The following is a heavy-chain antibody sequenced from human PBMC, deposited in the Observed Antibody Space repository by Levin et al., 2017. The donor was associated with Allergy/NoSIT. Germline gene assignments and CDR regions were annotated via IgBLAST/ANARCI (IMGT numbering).Heavy chain of an antibody. D-gene: IGHD2-2*01. CDR1: GGSFRGYY. CDR3: ANSGRHYGSNTSWDWLPSWFDA. Sequence: RASETLSLTCAIYGGSFRGYYWSWIRQPPGKGLEWIGEITHSGSTNYNPSLKSRVTISIDTSKNQFSLKLRSVTAADTPVYYCANSGRHYGSNTSWDWLPSWFDAWGQGALVTVSS. CDR2: ITHSGST. J-gene: IGHJ5*02. V-gene: IGHV4-34*01.